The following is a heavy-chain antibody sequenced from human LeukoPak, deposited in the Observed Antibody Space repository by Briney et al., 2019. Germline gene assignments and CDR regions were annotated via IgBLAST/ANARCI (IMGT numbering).Heavy chain of an antibody. CDR3: ARDSVDGSGTYYNDSPDY. Sequence: ASVKVSCKASGYTFTSYGISWVRQAPGQGLGWMAWISAYNGNTDYAQNLRGRVTMTTDPSTSTAYMELRSLRSDDTAVYYCARDSVDGSGTYYNDSPDYWGQGTLVTVSS. D-gene: IGHD3-10*01. CDR2: ISAYNGNT. V-gene: IGHV1-18*01. CDR1: GYTFTSYG. J-gene: IGHJ4*02.